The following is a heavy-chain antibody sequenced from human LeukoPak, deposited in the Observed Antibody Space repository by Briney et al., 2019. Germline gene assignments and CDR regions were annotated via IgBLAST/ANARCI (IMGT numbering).Heavy chain of an antibody. J-gene: IGHJ4*02. CDR1: GFTFSSYA. CDR3: AKHRAVPAAWGKSFDY. D-gene: IGHD2-2*01. Sequence: GGSLRLSCAASGFTFSSYAMSWVRQAPGKWLEWVSAISGSGGSTYYADSVKGRFTISRDNSKNTLYLQMNSLRAEDTAVYYCAKHRAVPAAWGKSFDYWGQGTLLTVSS. V-gene: IGHV3-23*01. CDR2: ISGSGGST.